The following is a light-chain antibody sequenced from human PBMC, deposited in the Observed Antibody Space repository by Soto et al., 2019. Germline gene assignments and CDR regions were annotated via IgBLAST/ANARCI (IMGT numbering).Light chain of an antibody. CDR3: QQYNTYPLT. Sequence: DIQMTQSPSTLSAPVGDRVTITCRASQSISTWLAWYQQKPGKAPKLLIYKASSLEGGVPSRFSGSGSGTDFNITISSLQPDDFATYYCQQYNTYPLTFGGGTTVEIK. CDR2: KAS. CDR1: QSISTW. V-gene: IGKV1-5*03. J-gene: IGKJ4*01.